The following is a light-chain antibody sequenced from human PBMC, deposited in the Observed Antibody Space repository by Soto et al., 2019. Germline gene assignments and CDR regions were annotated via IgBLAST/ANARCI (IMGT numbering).Light chain of an antibody. CDR2: GAS. CDR1: QSVSSN. Sequence: EIVMTQSPATLSVSPGERATLSCRASQSVSSNLAWYQQKPGQAPRLLIYGASTRATGIPARFSGSGSGTEFTLTLSGLQSEDFAVYYCQQYNNWPQTFGQGTKVEIK. J-gene: IGKJ1*01. CDR3: QQYNNWPQT. V-gene: IGKV3-15*01.